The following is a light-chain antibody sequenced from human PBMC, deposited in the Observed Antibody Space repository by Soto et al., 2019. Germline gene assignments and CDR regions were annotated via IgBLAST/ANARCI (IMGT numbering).Light chain of an antibody. CDR3: QQLKSNLIT. CDR2: AAS. CDR1: QSISSY. J-gene: IGKJ5*01. Sequence: DIQMTQSPSSLSASVGDRVTITCRASQSISSYLNWYQQKPGKAPKFLIYAASSLQSGVPSRFSGSGSGTDFTLTISSLQPEDFATYYCQQLKSNLITFGQGTRLEIK. V-gene: IGKV1-39*01.